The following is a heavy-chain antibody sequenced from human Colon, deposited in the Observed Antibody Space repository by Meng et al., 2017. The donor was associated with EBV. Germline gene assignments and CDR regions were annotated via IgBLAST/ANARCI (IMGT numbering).Heavy chain of an antibody. V-gene: IGHV4-30-4*01. J-gene: IGHJ4*02. CDR3: ARNYYFDY. CDR1: GGSINSGDYY. Sequence: QVRPQVSGPGQVKPSQTLSLTCTVSGGSINSGDYYWSWIRQPPGKGLEWIGYIYYTGSTYYNPSLKSRVTISMDTSKNQFSLRLSSVTAADTAVYYCARNYYFDYWGQGTLVTVSS. CDR2: IYYTGST.